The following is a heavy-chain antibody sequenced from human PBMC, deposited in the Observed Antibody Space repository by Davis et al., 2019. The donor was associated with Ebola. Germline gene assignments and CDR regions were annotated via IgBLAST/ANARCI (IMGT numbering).Heavy chain of an antibody. CDR2: ISYDGSNK. J-gene: IGHJ6*02. CDR1: GFTFSSYG. D-gene: IGHD2-8*01. Sequence: GESLKIFCAASGFTFSSYGMHWVRQAPGKGLEWVAVISYDGSNKYYADSVKGRFTISRDNSKNTLYLQMNSLRAEDTAVYYCAKDFVVLMVYDYYGMDVWGQGTTVTVSS. V-gene: IGHV3-30*18. CDR3: AKDFVVLMVYDYYGMDV.